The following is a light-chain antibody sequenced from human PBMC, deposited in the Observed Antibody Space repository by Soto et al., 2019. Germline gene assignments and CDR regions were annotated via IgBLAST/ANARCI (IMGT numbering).Light chain of an antibody. CDR3: QESFFTLGT. CDR1: QYIGDF. Sequence: DIQMTQSPSSLSASLGDRVTMTCRASQYIGDFLNWYQQTPGKAPKLLIFGASNLHIGVPSRFSGSGSGTEFTLTINNLQREDFATYYCQESFFTLGTFGRGTKVDIK. V-gene: IGKV1-39*01. CDR2: GAS. J-gene: IGKJ1*01.